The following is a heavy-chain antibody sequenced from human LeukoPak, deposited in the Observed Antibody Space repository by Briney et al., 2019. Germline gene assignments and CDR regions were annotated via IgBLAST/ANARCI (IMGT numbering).Heavy chain of an antibody. Sequence: ASVKVSCKASGYTFTSYGISWVRQAPGQGPEWMGWISAYKGNTNYAQKLQGRVTMTTDTSTSTAYMELRSLRSDDTAVYYCARDTLLSVVVVPAANVYFDYWGQGTLVTVSS. CDR3: ARDTLLSVVVVPAANVYFDY. D-gene: IGHD2-2*01. V-gene: IGHV1-18*04. CDR1: GYTFTSYG. J-gene: IGHJ4*02. CDR2: ISAYKGNT.